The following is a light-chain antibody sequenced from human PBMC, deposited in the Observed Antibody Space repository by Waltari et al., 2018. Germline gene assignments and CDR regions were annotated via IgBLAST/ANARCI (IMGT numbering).Light chain of an antibody. CDR1: QSVSTPF. J-gene: IGKJ4*01. V-gene: IGKV3-20*01. Sequence: VLTQSPDTLSLSPGERATLSCRASQSVSTPFFLWYQQKPGQAPRPLIFATSSRPTGTPDSFSGRGSGTDSTLPISRLGPEDFAVYYCQQYGTLPATFGGGTKVEIK. CDR2: ATS. CDR3: QQYGTLPAT.